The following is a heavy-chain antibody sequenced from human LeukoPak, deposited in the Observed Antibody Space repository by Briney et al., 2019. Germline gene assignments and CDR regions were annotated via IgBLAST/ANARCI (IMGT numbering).Heavy chain of an antibody. CDR2: INHSGST. Sequence: SETLSPTCAVYGGSFSGYYWSWIRQPPGKGLEWIGEINHSGSTNYNPSLKSRVTISVDTSKNQFSLKLSSVTAADTAVYYCARDRLPPYSSSWYDYFDYWGQGTLVTVSS. V-gene: IGHV4-34*01. D-gene: IGHD6-13*01. CDR3: ARDRLPPYSSSWYDYFDY. J-gene: IGHJ4*02. CDR1: GGSFSGYY.